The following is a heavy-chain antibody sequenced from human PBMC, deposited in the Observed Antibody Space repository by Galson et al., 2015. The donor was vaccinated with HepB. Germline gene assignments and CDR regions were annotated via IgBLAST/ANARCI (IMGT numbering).Heavy chain of an antibody. D-gene: IGHD3-10*01. CDR3: ARGSPLGFGGDQLYYFDY. CDR1: GGSISSGGYS. V-gene: IGHV4-30-2*05. Sequence: TLSLTCAVSGGSISSGGYSWSWIRQPPGKGLEWIGYIYHSGSTYYNPSLKSRVTISVDTSKNQFSLKLSSVTAADTAVYYCARGSPLGFGGDQLYYFDYWGQGTLVTVSS. J-gene: IGHJ4*02. CDR2: IYHSGST.